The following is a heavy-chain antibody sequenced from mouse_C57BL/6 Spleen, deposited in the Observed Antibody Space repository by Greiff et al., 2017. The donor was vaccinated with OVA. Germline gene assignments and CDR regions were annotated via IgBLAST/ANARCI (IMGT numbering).Heavy chain of an antibody. D-gene: IGHD1-1*01. CDR1: GYTFTDYN. CDR2: INPNNGGT. CDR3: ARWGSGSSLYYAMDY. V-gene: IGHV1-22*01. Sequence: EVQLQQSGPELVKPGASVKMSCKASGYTFTDYNMHWVKQSHGKSLEWIGYINPNNGGTSYNQKFKGTATLTVNKSSSTAYMELRSLTSEDSAVYYCARWGSGSSLYYAMDYWGQGTSVTVSS. J-gene: IGHJ4*01.